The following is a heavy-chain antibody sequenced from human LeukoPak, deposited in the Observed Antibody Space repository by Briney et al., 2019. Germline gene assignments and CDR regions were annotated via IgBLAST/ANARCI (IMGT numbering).Heavy chain of an antibody. CDR1: GFTFSNYA. Sequence: GRSLRLSCAASGFTFSNYAMHWVRQAPGKRLEWVAVVSYDGSNKYYADSVKGRFTISRDNSKNTLYLQMNSLRAEDAAVYYCATIGDRRSGELYRIDYWGQGTLVTVSS. J-gene: IGHJ4*02. CDR3: ATIGDRRSGELYRIDY. D-gene: IGHD1-26*01. CDR2: VSYDGSNK. V-gene: IGHV3-30-3*01.